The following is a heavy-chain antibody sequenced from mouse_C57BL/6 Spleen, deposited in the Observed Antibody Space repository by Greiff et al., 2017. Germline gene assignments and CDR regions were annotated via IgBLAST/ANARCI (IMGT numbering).Heavy chain of an antibody. J-gene: IGHJ2*01. CDR2: ISYDGSN. Sequence: EVKLMESGPGLVKPSQSLSLTCSVTGYSITSGYYWNWIRQFPGNKLEWMGYISYDGSNNSNPSLKNRISITRDTSKNQFFLKLNSVTTEDTATYYCARGGSHFDYWGQGTTLTVSS. CDR3: ARGGSHFDY. D-gene: IGHD1-1*01. CDR1: GYSITSGYY. V-gene: IGHV3-6*01.